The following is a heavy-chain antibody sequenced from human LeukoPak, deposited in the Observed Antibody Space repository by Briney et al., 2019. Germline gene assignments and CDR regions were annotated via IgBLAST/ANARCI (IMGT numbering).Heavy chain of an antibody. D-gene: IGHD6-13*01. CDR1: GGSISSYY. Sequence: PSGTLSLTCTVSGGSISSYYWSWIRQPPGKGLEWIGYIYYSRSTNYNPSLKSRVTISVDTSKNQFSLKLSSVTAADTAVYYCARDRVLAAAGTYYYYYYMDVWGKGTTVTVSS. CDR2: IYYSRST. V-gene: IGHV4-59*01. CDR3: ARDRVLAAAGTYYYYYYMDV. J-gene: IGHJ6*03.